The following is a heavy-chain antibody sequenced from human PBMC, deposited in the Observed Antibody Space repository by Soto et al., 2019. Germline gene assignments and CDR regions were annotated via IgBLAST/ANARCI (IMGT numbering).Heavy chain of an antibody. J-gene: IGHJ4*02. D-gene: IGHD3-22*01. CDR2: IIPIFGTA. CDR3: AKYYYDSSGYYYYFDY. Sequence: SVKVSCKASGGTFSSYAISWVRQAPGQGLEWMGGIIPIFGTANYAQKFQGRVTITADESTSTAYMELSSLRSEDTAVYYCAKYYYDSSGYYYYFDYWGQGTLVTVSS. V-gene: IGHV1-69*13. CDR1: GGTFSSYA.